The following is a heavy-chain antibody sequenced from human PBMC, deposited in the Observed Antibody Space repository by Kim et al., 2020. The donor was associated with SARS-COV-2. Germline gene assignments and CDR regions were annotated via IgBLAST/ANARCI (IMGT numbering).Heavy chain of an antibody. D-gene: IGHD5-12*01. CDR1: GYTFTSYA. Sequence: ASVKVSCKASGYTFTSYAMHWVRQAPGQRLEWMGWINAGNGNTKYSQKFQGRVTITRDTSASTAYMELSSLRSEDTAVYYCAAGMSRDGYNAFYYYYGMDVWGQGTTVTVSS. V-gene: IGHV1-3*01. CDR3: AAGMSRDGYNAFYYYYGMDV. CDR2: INAGNGNT. J-gene: IGHJ6*02.